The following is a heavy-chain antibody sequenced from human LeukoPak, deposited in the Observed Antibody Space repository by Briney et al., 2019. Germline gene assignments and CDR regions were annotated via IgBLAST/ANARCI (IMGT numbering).Heavy chain of an antibody. Sequence: SQTLSLTCAISGDILSSNDAGWNWVRQSPSRGLEWLGRTYYRSRWYTDYAIFVESRITISRDTSQNQFSLQLKSVTPDDTAVYFCVRDLGPGRAFWFDPWGQGTLVTVSS. J-gene: IGHJ5*02. CDR1: GDILSSNDAG. CDR2: TYYRSRWYT. CDR3: VRDLGPGRAFWFDP. D-gene: IGHD3-10*01. V-gene: IGHV6-1*01.